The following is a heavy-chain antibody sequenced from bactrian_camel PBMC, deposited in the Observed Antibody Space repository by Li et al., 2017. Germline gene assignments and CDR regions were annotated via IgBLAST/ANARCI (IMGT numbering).Heavy chain of an antibody. CDR1: GITLRYYG. J-gene: IGHJ4*01. V-gene: IGHV3S28*01. Sequence: QLVESGGNLVHPGGSLRVSCAASGITLRYYGMRWVRQAPGKGLEWVSRINTGDSSTYYADSVWGRFTISRDNAKNTLYLELNSLKIEDAAMYYCAKRWYPMEALGQGTQVTV. CDR2: INTGDSST. D-gene: IGHD6*01.